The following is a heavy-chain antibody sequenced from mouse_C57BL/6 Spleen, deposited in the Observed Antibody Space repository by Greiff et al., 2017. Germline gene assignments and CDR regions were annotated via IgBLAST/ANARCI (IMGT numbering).Heavy chain of an antibody. Sequence: VQLQQPGAELVMPGASVKLSCKASGYTFTSYWMHWVKQRPGQGLEWIGEIDPSDSYTNYNQKFKGKSTLTVDKSSSTAYMQLSSLTSEDSAVYYCARVYDGAMDYWGQGTSVTVSS. CDR3: ARVYDGAMDY. V-gene: IGHV1-69*01. D-gene: IGHD2-12*01. CDR2: IDPSDSYT. CDR1: GYTFTSYW. J-gene: IGHJ4*01.